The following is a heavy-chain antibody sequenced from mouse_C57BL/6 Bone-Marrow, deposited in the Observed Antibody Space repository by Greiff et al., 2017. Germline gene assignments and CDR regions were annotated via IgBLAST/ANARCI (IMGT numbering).Heavy chain of an antibody. CDR2: IDPETGGT. J-gene: IGHJ2*01. Sequence: VKLQESGAELVRPGASVTLSCKASGYTFTDYEMHWVKQTPVHGLEWIGAIDPETGGTAYNQKFKGKAILTADKSSSTAYMELRSLTSEDSAVYYCTKTGTGCFDYWGQGTTLTVSS. CDR3: TKTGTGCFDY. V-gene: IGHV1-15*01. D-gene: IGHD4-1*01. CDR1: GYTFTDYE.